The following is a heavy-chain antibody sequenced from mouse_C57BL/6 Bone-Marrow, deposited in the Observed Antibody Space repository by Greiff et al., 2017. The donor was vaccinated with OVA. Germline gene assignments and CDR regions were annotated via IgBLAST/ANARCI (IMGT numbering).Heavy chain of an antibody. J-gene: IGHJ1*03. Sequence: VQLQQPGAELVRPGSSVKLSCKASGYTFTSYWMHWVKQRPIQGLEWIGNIDPSDSETHYNQKFKDKATLTVDKSSSTAYMQLSSLTSEDSAVYYCARFPYYGSSPHWYFDVWGTGTTVTVSS. V-gene: IGHV1-52*01. CDR2: IDPSDSET. CDR3: ARFPYYGSSPHWYFDV. CDR1: GYTFTSYW. D-gene: IGHD1-1*01.